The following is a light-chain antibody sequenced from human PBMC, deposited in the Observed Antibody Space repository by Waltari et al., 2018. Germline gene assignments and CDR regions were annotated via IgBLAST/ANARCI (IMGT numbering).Light chain of an antibody. J-gene: IGKJ2*03. CDR3: QQYYSSPYS. V-gene: IGKV4-1*01. Sequence: DIVVTQSPDSLAVSLGERASINCKSSQNLLYSNNRIYLSWYQFKPGQPPKLLISWASVREFGVPGRFSGSGSGTDFTLTINSLQAEDVAVYYCQQYYSSPYSFGQGTRLEIK. CDR1: QNLLYSNNRIY. CDR2: WAS.